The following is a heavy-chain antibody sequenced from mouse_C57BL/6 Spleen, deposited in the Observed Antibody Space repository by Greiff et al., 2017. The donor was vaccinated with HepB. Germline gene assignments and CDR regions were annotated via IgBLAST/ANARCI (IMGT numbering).Heavy chain of an antibody. D-gene: IGHD1-1*01. Sequence: VQLQQSGPELVKPGASVKISCKASGYAFSSSWMNWVKQRPGKGLEWIGRIYTGDGDTNYNGKFKGKATLTADKSSSTAYMQLSSLTSEDSAVYFCARISSYPFWGQGTLVTVSA. J-gene: IGHJ3*01. V-gene: IGHV1-82*01. CDR1: GYAFSSSW. CDR2: IYTGDGDT. CDR3: ARISSYPF.